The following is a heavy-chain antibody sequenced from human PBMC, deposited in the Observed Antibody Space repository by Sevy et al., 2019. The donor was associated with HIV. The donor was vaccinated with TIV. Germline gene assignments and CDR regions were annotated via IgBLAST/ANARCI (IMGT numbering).Heavy chain of an antibody. D-gene: IGHD3-9*01. V-gene: IGHV3-9*01. CDR3: AKSPRYDILTGSFDP. CDR1: GFTFDDYA. J-gene: IGHJ5*02. Sequence: GGSLRLSCAASGFTFDDYAMHWVRHAPGKGLEWVSGISWNSGSIGYVDSVKGRFTISRDNAKNSLYLQMNSLRAEDTALYYCAKSPRYDILTGSFDPWGQGTLVTVSS. CDR2: ISWNSGSI.